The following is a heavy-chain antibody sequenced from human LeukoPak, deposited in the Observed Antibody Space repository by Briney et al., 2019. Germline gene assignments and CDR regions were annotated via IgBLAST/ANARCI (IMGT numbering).Heavy chain of an antibody. Sequence: PGESLRLSCAASGFTFSNYAMSWVRQAPGKGLEWVSGVTPGGNIPYYADSVKGRFTISRDNSKSTLYLQMGSLRAADTALYYCAQHIWLVISGYQTFDLWGQGTLVTVSS. D-gene: IGHD3-22*01. CDR3: AQHIWLVISGYQTFDL. CDR2: VTPGGNIP. V-gene: IGHV3-23*01. J-gene: IGHJ4*02. CDR1: GFTFSNYA.